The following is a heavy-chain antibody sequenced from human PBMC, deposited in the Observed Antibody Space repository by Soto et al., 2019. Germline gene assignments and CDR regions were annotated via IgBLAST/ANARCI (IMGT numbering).Heavy chain of an antibody. CDR2: INHSGST. J-gene: IGHJ6*02. CDR3: ARGEVGAIYYYGMDV. Sequence: SETLSLTCAVYGGSFSGYYWSWIRQPPGKGLEWIGEINHSGSTNYNPSLKSRVTISVDTSKNQFSLKLSSVTAADTAVYYCARGEVGAIYYYGMDVWGQGTTVTVSS. CDR1: GGSFSGYY. V-gene: IGHV4-34*01. D-gene: IGHD1-26*01.